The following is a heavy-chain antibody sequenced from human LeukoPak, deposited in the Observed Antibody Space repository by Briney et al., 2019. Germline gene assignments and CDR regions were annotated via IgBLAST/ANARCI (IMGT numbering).Heavy chain of an antibody. V-gene: IGHV4-61*02. CDR2: IYTSGST. CDR3: AREITMIVVAPGAFDI. Sequence: SETLSLTCTVSGGSISSGSYYWSWIRQPAGKGLEWIGRIYTSGSTNYNPSLKSRVTISVDTSKNQFSLKLSSVTAADTAVYYCAREITMIVVAPGAFDIWGQGTMVTVSS. J-gene: IGHJ3*02. D-gene: IGHD3-22*01. CDR1: GGSISSGSYY.